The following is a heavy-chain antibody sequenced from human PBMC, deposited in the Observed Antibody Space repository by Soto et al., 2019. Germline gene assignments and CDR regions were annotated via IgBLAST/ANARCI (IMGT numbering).Heavy chain of an antibody. CDR1: GGSFSGYY. CDR2: INHSGST. D-gene: IGHD3-10*01. CDR3: GRGNYGSGSYYRVRWFDP. J-gene: IGHJ5*02. V-gene: IGHV4-34*01. Sequence: SETLSLTCAVYGGSFSGYYWSWIRQPPGKGLEWIGEINHSGSTNYNPSLKSRVTISVDTSKNQFSLKLSSVTAADTAVYYCGRGNYGSGSYYRVRWFDPWGQGTLVTVSS.